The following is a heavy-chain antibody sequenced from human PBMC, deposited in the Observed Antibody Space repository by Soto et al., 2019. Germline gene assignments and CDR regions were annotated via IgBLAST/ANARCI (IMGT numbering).Heavy chain of an antibody. D-gene: IGHD3-22*01. J-gene: IGHJ3*02. CDR1: GFTFTSSA. V-gene: IGHV1-58*02. CDR3: AAYADGSGYDAFDI. Sequence: ASVKVSCKASGFTFTSSAMQWVRQARGQRLEWIGWIVGGSGNTNYAQKFQERVTITRDMSTSTAYMELSSLRSEDTAVYYCAAYADGSGYDAFDIWGQGTIVTVSS. CDR2: IVGGSGNT.